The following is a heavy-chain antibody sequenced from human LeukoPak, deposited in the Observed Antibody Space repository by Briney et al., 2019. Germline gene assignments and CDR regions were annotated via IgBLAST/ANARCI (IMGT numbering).Heavy chain of an antibody. V-gene: IGHV3-23*01. J-gene: IGHJ3*02. CDR2: IGGSGGIT. D-gene: IGHD6-19*01. CDR1: GFTFSSYA. Sequence: PGGSLRLSCAASGFTFSSYAMSWVRQAPGKGLEWVSVIGGSGGITYYADSVKGRFTISRDNSKNTLYLQMNSLRAEDTAVYYCAEERPFGSGWYDAFDIWGQGSMVTVSS. CDR3: AEERPFGSGWYDAFDI.